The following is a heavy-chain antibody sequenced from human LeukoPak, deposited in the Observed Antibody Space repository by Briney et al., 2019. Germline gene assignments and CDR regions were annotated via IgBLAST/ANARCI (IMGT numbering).Heavy chain of an antibody. D-gene: IGHD3-3*01. CDR1: GGSFSGYY. J-gene: IGHJ6*02. CDR2: INHSGST. CDR3: ASWKAQGKYYDFWSGYYITLGSPYGMDV. V-gene: IGHV4-34*01. Sequence: PSETLSLTCAVYGGSFSGYYWSWIRQPPGKGLEWIGEINHSGSTNYNPSLKSRVTISVDTSKNQFSLKLSSVTAADTAVYYCASWKAQGKYYDFWSGYYITLGSPYGMDVWGQGTTVTVSS.